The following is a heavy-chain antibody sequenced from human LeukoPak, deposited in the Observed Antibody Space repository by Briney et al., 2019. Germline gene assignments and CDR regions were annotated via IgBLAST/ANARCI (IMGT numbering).Heavy chain of an antibody. D-gene: IGHD3-22*01. CDR3: ARSPYYYDSSGYRYYWYFDL. Sequence: GASVKVSCKASGYTFTSYDINWVRQATGQGLEWMGWMNPNSGNTGYAQKFQGRVTMTRKTSISTAYMELSSLRSEDTAVYYCARSPYYYDSSGYRYYWYFDLWGRGTLVTVSS. CDR2: MNPNSGNT. J-gene: IGHJ2*01. CDR1: GYTFTSYD. V-gene: IGHV1-8*01.